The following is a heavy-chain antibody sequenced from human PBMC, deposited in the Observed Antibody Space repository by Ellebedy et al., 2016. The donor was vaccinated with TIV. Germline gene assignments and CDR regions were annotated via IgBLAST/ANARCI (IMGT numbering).Heavy chain of an antibody. V-gene: IGHV3-23*01. CDR2: IVGNGRLI. Sequence: PGGSLTLSCAASGFTFSSYAMSCVRQAPGKGLEWVSGIVGNGRLIYYADSVRGRSTISRDNSKSTLDLQMNSLRAEDTAVYFCAKDRTPGDGYWVFDYWGQGTLVTVSS. CDR1: GFTFSSYA. J-gene: IGHJ4*02. D-gene: IGHD5-18*01. CDR3: AKDRTPGDGYWVFDY.